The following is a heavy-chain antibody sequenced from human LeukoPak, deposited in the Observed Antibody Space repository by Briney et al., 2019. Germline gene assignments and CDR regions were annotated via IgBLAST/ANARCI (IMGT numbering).Heavy chain of an antibody. CDR1: GFTFSDHY. CDR2: TRNKANSYTT. J-gene: IGHJ4*02. D-gene: IGHD3-22*01. Sequence: PGGSLRLSCAASGFTFSDHYMDWVRQAPGKGLEWVGRTRNKANSYTTEYAASVKGRFTISRDDSKNSLYLQTNSLKTEDTAVYYCARVPYYYDSSGYLPDYWGQGTLVTVSS. CDR3: ARVPYYYDSSGYLPDY. V-gene: IGHV3-72*01.